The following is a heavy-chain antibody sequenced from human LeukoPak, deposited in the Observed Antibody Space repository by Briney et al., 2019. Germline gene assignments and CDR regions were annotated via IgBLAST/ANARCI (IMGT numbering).Heavy chain of an antibody. CDR3: ARGTRVGDAFDI. CDR2: IYYSGST. Sequence: PSETLSLTCIVSGGSIRSYYWSWVRQPPGKGLEWIGYIYYSGSTNYNPSLKSRVTMSVDTSKNQFSLKLSSVTAADTAVYYCARGTRVGDAFDIWGHGTEVTVSS. J-gene: IGHJ3*02. CDR1: GGSIRSYY. D-gene: IGHD1-26*01. V-gene: IGHV4-59*01.